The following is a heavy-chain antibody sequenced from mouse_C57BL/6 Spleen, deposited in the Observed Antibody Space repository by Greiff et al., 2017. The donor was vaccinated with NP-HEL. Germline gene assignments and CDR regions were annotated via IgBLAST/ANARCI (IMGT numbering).Heavy chain of an antibody. D-gene: IGHD4-1*01. V-gene: IGHV1-61*01. CDR2: IYPSDSET. CDR3: ARYRRDWDGAMDY. CDR1: GYTFTSYW. Sequence: VQLQQSGAELVRPGSSVKLSCKASGYTFTSYWMDWVKQRPGQGLEWIGNIYPSDSETHYNQKFKDKATLTVDKSSSTAYMQLSSLTSEDSAVYYCARYRRDWDGAMDYWGQGTSVTVSS. J-gene: IGHJ4*01.